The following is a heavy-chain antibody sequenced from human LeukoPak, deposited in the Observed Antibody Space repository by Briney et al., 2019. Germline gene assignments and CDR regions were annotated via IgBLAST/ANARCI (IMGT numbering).Heavy chain of an antibody. V-gene: IGHV3-48*02. CDR2: ISSGGSTI. CDR1: GFIFSDYN. D-gene: IGHD3-22*01. Sequence: GGSLRLSCAASGFIFSDYNMNWVRQAPGKGLEWVSYISSGGSTIYYGDSVKGRFTISRDNVKNSVYLQMNGLTDEDTAVYYCAREPPGNYDSSGDYYAYFDWWGQGTLVTVSS. J-gene: IGHJ4*02. CDR3: AREPPGNYDSSGDYYAYFDW.